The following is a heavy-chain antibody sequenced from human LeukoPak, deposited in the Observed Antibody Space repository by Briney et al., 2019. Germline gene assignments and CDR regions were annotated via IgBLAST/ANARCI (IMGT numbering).Heavy chain of an antibody. CDR1: GFSLTTSQVG. V-gene: IGHV2-5*02. J-gene: IGHJ5*01. CDR3: VHIRGSTPGTTDS. Sequence: SGPTLVKPPETLTLTCTFSGFSLTTSQVGVGWIRQPPGKVLEWLAVIYWDDDKRYRPSLRNRLTISMDTSKNQVVLTMSDMEPQDTAKYYCVHIRGSTPGTTDSWGQGILVSVSS. D-gene: IGHD1-7*01. CDR2: IYWDDDK.